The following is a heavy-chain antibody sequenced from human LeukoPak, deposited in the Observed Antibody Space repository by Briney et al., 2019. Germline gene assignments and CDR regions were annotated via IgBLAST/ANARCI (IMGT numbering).Heavy chain of an antibody. CDR1: GYSISSGYY. J-gene: IGHJ4*02. V-gene: IGHV4-38-2*01. CDR2: ISHSGST. CDR3: ARVGGYSYGAYYFNY. D-gene: IGHD5-18*01. Sequence: SETLSCNCAVSGYSISSGYYWGWIRQPPGKGLDWIGSISHSGSTYYNPSLRSRVTISIDTSKNQFSLRLNSVTATDTAVYYCARVGGYSYGAYYFNYWGQGTLVTVSS.